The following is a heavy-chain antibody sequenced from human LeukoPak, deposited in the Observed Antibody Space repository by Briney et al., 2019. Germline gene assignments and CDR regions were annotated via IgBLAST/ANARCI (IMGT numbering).Heavy chain of an antibody. CDR1: GFTFDDYG. V-gene: IGHV3-20*04. CDR3: ARDRGNGGNLGVEDFDN. D-gene: IGHD4-23*01. J-gene: IGHJ4*02. Sequence: GGPLRLSCAASGFTFDDYGMSWVRQAPGKGLEWVSGINWNGGSTGYADSVKGRFTISRDNAKNSLYLQMNSLRAEDTALYYCARDRGNGGNLGVEDFDNWGQGTLVTVSS. CDR2: INWNGGST.